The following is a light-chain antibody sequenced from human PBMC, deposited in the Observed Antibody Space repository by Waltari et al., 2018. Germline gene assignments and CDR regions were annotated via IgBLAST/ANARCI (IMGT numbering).Light chain of an antibody. Sequence: DIQLTQSPSSLSASVGDRVTITCRASQSSRDYLNWYQQKPGKDPKLLIYAASTLQSGVPSRFSGSGSGTDFALTISSLQPEDFATYYCQQSYSFGQGTRLEIK. V-gene: IGKV1-39*01. CDR1: QSSRDY. J-gene: IGKJ5*01. CDR3: QQSYS. CDR2: AAS.